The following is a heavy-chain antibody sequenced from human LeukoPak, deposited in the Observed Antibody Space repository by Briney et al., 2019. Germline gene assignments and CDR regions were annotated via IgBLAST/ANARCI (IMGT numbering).Heavy chain of an antibody. CDR2: INPNGGAT. D-gene: IGHD5-12*01. Sequence: ASVKVSCKASGYTFTDHYIHWVRQAPGQGLEWMGWINPNGGATNYAQKFQGRVTVTRDTSISTAYMELSRLRSDDTAVYYCARVLYSGYDYVWFDPWGQGTLVTVSS. CDR1: GYTFTDHY. J-gene: IGHJ5*02. CDR3: ARVLYSGYDYVWFDP. V-gene: IGHV1-2*02.